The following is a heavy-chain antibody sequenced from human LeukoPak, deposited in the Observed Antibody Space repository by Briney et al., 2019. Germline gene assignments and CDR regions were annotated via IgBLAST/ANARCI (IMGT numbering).Heavy chain of an antibody. CDR2: IWYDGSNK. Sequence: GGSLRLSCAASGFTFSSYGMHWVRQAPGKGLEWVAVIWYDGSNKYYADSVKGRFTIFRDNSKNTLYLQMNSLRAEDTAVYYCARGYGVRGVIITPGYWGQGTLVTVSS. CDR1: GFTFSSYG. V-gene: IGHV3-33*01. CDR3: ARGYGVRGVIITPGY. D-gene: IGHD3-10*01. J-gene: IGHJ4*02.